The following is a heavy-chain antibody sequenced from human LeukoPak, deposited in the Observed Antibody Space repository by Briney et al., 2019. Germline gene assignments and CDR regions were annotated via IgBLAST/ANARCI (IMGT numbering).Heavy chain of an antibody. CDR3: AKDSLERVTSIAAAPDC. CDR2: IKQDGSEK. V-gene: IGHV3-7*03. J-gene: IGHJ4*02. D-gene: IGHD6-13*01. Sequence: GGSLRLSCATSGFTFSRYWMSWVRQAPGKGLEWVANIKQDGSEKYYVDSVKGRFTISRDNAKNSLYLQMDSLRAEDTALYYCAKDSLERVTSIAAAPDCWGQGTLVTVSS. CDR1: GFTFSRYW.